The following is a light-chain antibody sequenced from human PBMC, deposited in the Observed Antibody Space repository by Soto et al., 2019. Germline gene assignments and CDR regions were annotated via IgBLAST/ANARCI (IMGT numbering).Light chain of an antibody. CDR3: QQRSNWTPYT. V-gene: IGKV3-11*01. CDR1: QSVHTY. Sequence: ETVLTQSPATLSLSPGERATLSCRASQSVHTYLAWYQQKAGQAPRLLIYDASNRATSIPARFSGSGYGTDFTLTISSLEPEDCAVYYCQQRSNWTPYTFGQGTKLEIK. CDR2: DAS. J-gene: IGKJ2*01.